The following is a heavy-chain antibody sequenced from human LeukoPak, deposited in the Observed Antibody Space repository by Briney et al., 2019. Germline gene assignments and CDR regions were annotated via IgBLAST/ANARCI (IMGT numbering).Heavy chain of an antibody. V-gene: IGHV3-30*18. D-gene: IGHD2-2*01. CDR1: GSTFSSYG. CDR3: AKTYCSSTSCYANWFDP. Sequence: TGGSLRLSCAASGSTFSSYGMHWVRQAPGKGLEWVAVISYDGSNKYYADSVKGRFTISRDNSKNTLYLQMNSLRAEDAAVYYCAKTYCSSTSCYANWFDPWGQGTLVTVSS. J-gene: IGHJ5*02. CDR2: ISYDGSNK.